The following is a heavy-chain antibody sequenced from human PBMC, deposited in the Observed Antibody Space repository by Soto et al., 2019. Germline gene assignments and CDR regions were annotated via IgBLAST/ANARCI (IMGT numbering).Heavy chain of an antibody. Sequence: GESLKISCKGSGYSFTSYWIDWVRQMPGKGLEWMGIMYLGDSDTRYSPSFQGQVTISADKSISTAYLHWSSLKASDTAMYYCARVVDTSMAIDYWGQGTLVTV. V-gene: IGHV5-51*01. CDR3: ARVVDTSMAIDY. CDR1: GYSFTSYW. J-gene: IGHJ4*02. D-gene: IGHD5-18*01. CDR2: MYLGDSDT.